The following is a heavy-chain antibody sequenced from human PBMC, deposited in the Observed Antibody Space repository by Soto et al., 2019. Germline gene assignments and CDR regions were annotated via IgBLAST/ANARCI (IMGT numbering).Heavy chain of an antibody. D-gene: IGHD6-13*01. Sequence: SDTLSLTCPVSGGSISSGDYYWSWILQPPGKGLEWIADIHNSVSTHYNPSLKSRVTISVDTSKNQFSLKLSSVTAADTAVYYCARVTLAYSSSWGDPPSNWFDPWGQGTLVTVSS. CDR2: IHNSVST. V-gene: IGHV4-30-4*02. CDR1: GGSISSGDYY. CDR3: ARVTLAYSSSWGDPPSNWFDP. J-gene: IGHJ5*02.